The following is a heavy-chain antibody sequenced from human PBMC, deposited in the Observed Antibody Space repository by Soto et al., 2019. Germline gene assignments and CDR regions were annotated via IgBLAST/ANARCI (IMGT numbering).Heavy chain of an antibody. CDR1: GYTFTNYG. J-gene: IGHJ1*01. Sequence: QLVQSGTEVKKPGASVKVSCKASGYTFTNYGISWVRQAPGQGLEWMGWISASNGNTDYAQKRQGRVTMTTDTSTSTAYMELRSLRSDDTAVYYCARAGISAAATRYFLHWGQGTLVTVSS. CDR3: ARAGISAAATRYFLH. CDR2: ISASNGNT. V-gene: IGHV1-18*04. D-gene: IGHD6-13*01.